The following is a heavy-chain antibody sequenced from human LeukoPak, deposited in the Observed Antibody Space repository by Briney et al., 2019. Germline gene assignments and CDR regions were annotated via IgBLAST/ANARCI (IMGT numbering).Heavy chain of an antibody. V-gene: IGHV3-30-3*01. D-gene: IGHD3-10*01. CDR2: ISYDGSNK. J-gene: IGHJ2*01. CDR3: AKVVGQWYFDL. CDR1: GFTFSSYA. Sequence: GGSLRLSCAASGFTFSSYAMHWVRQAPGKGLEWVAVISYDGSNKYYADSVKGRFTISRDNSKNTLYLQMNSLRAEDTAVYYCAKVVGQWYFDLWGRGTLVTVSS.